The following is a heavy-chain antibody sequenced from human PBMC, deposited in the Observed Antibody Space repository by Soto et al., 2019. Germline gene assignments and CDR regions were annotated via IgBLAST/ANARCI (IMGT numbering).Heavy chain of an antibody. CDR1: GYIFTNYY. V-gene: IGHV1-46*01. CDR3: AREPPSTGLYDY. J-gene: IGHJ4*02. CDR2: INPSGDGT. Sequence: QVQLVQSGTEVKKPGAPVTVSCKAFGYIFTNYYMHWVRQAPGQGLEWVGVINPSGDGTSYAQKFQGRVTVTRDTSTSTYYLELSSLRSDDTAFYYCAREPPSTGLYDYWGQGALVTVSS. D-gene: IGHD6-19*01.